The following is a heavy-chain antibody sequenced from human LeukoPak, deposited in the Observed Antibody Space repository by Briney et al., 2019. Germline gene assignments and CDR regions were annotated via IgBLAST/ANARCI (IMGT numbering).Heavy chain of an antibody. CDR3: ASERTGKVARY. Sequence: GQSLRLSCAASGFTFSSYCMSWVRQAPGQGLEWVANIRTDGSAEYYVDSVKGRFTISRDNAKNSLYLQMNSLRAEDTAVYYCASERTGKVARYWGQGTLVSVPS. CDR1: GFTFSSYC. D-gene: IGHD5-12*01. CDR2: IRTDGSAE. V-gene: IGHV3-7*05. J-gene: IGHJ4*02.